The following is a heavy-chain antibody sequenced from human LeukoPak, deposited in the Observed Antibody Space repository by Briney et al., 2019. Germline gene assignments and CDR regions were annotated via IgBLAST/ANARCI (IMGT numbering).Heavy chain of an antibody. V-gene: IGHV3-23*01. CDR3: ARGPYSGSYSDY. CDR2: ISGSDGST. D-gene: IGHD1-26*01. J-gene: IGHJ4*02. CDR1: GFTFSSYA. Sequence: GGSLRLSCAASGFTFSSYAMSWVRQAPGKGLEWVSAISGSDGSTYYADSVKGRFTISRDNSKNTLYLQMGSLRAEDTAVYYCARGPYSGSYSDYWGQGSLVTVSS.